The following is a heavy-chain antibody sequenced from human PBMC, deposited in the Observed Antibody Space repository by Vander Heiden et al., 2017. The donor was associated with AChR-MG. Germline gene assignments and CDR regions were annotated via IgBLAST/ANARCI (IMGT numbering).Heavy chain of an antibody. V-gene: IGHV3-11*01. CDR1: GFTFSDYY. D-gene: IGHD4-17*01. J-gene: IGHJ3*02. CDR3: ARDDDYGGNIWREDYFDI. CDR2: ISSSGSTI. Sequence: QVQLVESGGGLVKPGGSLRLSCAASGFTFSDYYRGWIRQAPGKGLEWVSYISSSGSTIYYADSVKGRFTISRDNAKNSLYLQMNSLRAEDTAVYYCARDDDYGGNIWREDYFDIWGQGTMVTVSS.